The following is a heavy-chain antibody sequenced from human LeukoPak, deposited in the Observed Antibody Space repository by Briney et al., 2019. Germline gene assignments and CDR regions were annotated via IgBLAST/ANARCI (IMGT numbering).Heavy chain of an antibody. V-gene: IGHV1-18*01. J-gene: IGHJ3*02. CDR1: GYTFTSYG. D-gene: IGHD4-17*01. Sequence: ASVKVSCKASGYTFTSYGISWVRQAPGQGLEWMGWISAYNGNTNYAQKFQGRVTITADKSTSTAYMELSSLRSEDTAVYYCARDHSDYGDYQAFDIWGQGTMVTVSS. CDR3: ARDHSDYGDYQAFDI. CDR2: ISAYNGNT.